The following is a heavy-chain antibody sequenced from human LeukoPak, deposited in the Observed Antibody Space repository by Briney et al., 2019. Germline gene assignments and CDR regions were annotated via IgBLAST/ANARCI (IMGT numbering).Heavy chain of an antibody. Sequence: SETLSLTCAVYGGLFSGYYWSWIRQPPGKGLEWIGEINHSGSTDYNPSLKSRVTISVDTSKNQFSLKLSSVTAADTAVYYCARAFSSQSFDYWGQGTLVTVSS. D-gene: IGHD6-13*01. V-gene: IGHV4-34*01. J-gene: IGHJ4*02. CDR2: INHSGST. CDR3: ARAFSSQSFDY. CDR1: GGLFSGYY.